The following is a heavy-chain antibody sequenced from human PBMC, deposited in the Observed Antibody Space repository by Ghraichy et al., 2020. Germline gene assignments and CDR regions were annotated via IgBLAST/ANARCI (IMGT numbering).Heavy chain of an antibody. CDR2: INHILST. J-gene: IGHJ4*02. CDR1: GGSFSGYD. V-gene: IGHV4-34*01. CDR3: EKSGGYYYDY. D-gene: IGHD3-22*01. Sequence: SQTLSLTCAVYGGSFSGYDWSWIRQPPWKGLEWIWEINHILSTNYYPSLNSRVTISVDTAKNQFSLKLSSVTAADTAVYYCEKSGGYYYDYCGQGTLVTVSS.